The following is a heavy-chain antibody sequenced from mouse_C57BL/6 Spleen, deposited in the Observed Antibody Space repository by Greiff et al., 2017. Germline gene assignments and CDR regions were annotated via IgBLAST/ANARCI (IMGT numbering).Heavy chain of an antibody. J-gene: IGHJ1*03. CDR1: GFTFRSYA. CDR2: ISSGGDYI. V-gene: IGHV5-9-1*02. Sequence: EVKLVESGEGLVKPGGSLKLSCAASGFTFRSYAMSWVRQTPEKRLEWVAYISSGGDYIYYADTVKGRFTISRDNARNTLYLQMSSLKSEDTAMYYCTTSFPDGYSPYWYFDVWGTGTTVTGSS. D-gene: IGHD2-3*01. CDR3: TTSFPDGYSPYWYFDV.